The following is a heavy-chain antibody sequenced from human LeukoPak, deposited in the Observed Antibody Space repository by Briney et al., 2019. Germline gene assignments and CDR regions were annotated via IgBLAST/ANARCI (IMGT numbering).Heavy chain of an antibody. CDR2: ISYDGSNK. CDR1: GFTFSSYA. J-gene: IGHJ6*03. CDR3: ARDPRHLGYYYYMDV. D-gene: IGHD3-10*01. Sequence: SLRLSCAASGFTFSSYAMHWVRQAPGKGLEWVAVISYDGSNKYYADSVKGRFTISRDNSKNTLYLQMNSLRAEDTAVYYCARDPRHLGYYYYMDVWGKGTTVTVSS. V-gene: IGHV3-30*04.